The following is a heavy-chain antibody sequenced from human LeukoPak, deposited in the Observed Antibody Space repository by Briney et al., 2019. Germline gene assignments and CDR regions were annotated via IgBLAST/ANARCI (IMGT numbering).Heavy chain of an antibody. CDR1: GGSISSSSSY. V-gene: IGHV4-39*07. Sequence: SETLSLTCTVSGGSISSSSSYWGWIRQPPGKGLEWIGSISYSGTTYYNPSLKSRVTISVDTSKNQFSLKLSSVTAADTAVYYCARVGRGQFDYWGQGTLVTVSS. CDR3: ARVGRGQFDY. J-gene: IGHJ4*02. CDR2: ISYSGTT.